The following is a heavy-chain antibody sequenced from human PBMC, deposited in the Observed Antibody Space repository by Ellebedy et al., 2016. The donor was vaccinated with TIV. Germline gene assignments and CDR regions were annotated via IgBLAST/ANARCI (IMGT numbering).Heavy chain of an antibody. CDR1: GFTFTGFS. D-gene: IGHD2-2*01. Sequence: GESLKISCAASGFTFTGFSMSWVRQAPGKGLEWVAHIMENGYERYYVDSVKGRFTISRDNAKNSVYLQMNSLGADDTAVFYCVRFAFNYAMDSWGQGTLVTVSS. J-gene: IGHJ5*01. CDR2: IMENGYER. V-gene: IGHV3-7*01. CDR3: VRFAFNYAMDS.